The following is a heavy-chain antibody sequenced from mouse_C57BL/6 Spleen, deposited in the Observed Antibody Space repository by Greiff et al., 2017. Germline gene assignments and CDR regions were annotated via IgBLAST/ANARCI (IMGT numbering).Heavy chain of an antibody. CDR2: INPSSGYT. V-gene: IGHV1-7*01. CDR3: ARCNDGSYAMGY. CDR1: GYTFTSYW. Sequence: VQLQQSGAELAKPGASVKLSCKASGYTFTSYWMHWVKQRPGQGLEWIGYINPSSGYTKYNQKFKDKATLTVDKSSSTAYMQLSSLTYEDSAVYFCARCNDGSYAMGYLGHGASVPVSS. J-gene: IGHJ4*01. D-gene: IGHD2-12*01.